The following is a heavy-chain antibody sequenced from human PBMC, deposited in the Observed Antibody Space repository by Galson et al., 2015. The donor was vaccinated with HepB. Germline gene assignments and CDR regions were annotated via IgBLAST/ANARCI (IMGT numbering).Heavy chain of an antibody. CDR2: ISAYNGNT. CDR3: ARVNYYDSSGYYPFGMDV. V-gene: IGHV1-18*04. CDR1: GSTFTSYG. J-gene: IGHJ6*02. D-gene: IGHD3-22*01. Sequence: QSGAEVTKPGESLRISCKASGSTFTSYGISWVRQAPGQGLEWMGWISAYNGNTNYAQKLQGRVTMTTDTSTSTAYMELRSLRSDDTAVYYCARVNYYDSSGYYPFGMDVWGQGTTVTVSS.